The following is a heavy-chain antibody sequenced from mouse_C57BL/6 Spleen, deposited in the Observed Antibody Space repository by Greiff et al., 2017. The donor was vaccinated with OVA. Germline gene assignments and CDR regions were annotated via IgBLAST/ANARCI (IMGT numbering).Heavy chain of an antibody. V-gene: IGHV8-12*01. CDR3: ARKGLNGYFDD. CDR1: GFSLSTSGMG. J-gene: IGHJ2*01. D-gene: IGHD3-1*01. Sequence: VTLKVSGPGILQSSQTLSLTCSFSGFSLSTSGMGVSWIRQPSGKGLEWLAHIYWDDDKRYNPSLKSRLTLPTDTSSNQVFRKITSVDTAETATDDCARKGLNGYFDDWGKGTTLTVSS. CDR2: IYWDDDK.